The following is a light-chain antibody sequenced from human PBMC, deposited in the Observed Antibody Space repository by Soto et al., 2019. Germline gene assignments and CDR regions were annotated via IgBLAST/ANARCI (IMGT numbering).Light chain of an antibody. Sequence: EIVLTQSPGTLSLSAGERATLSCRASQTISSNYLAWYQQKPGQAPRLLIFGASYRATGIPDRFSGSGSGTDFTLTISRLQLDDFASYSCKQYRSSAREFTFCPGTKVDIK. V-gene: IGKV3-20*01. CDR2: GAS. CDR1: QTISSNY. J-gene: IGKJ3*01. CDR3: KQYRSSAREFT.